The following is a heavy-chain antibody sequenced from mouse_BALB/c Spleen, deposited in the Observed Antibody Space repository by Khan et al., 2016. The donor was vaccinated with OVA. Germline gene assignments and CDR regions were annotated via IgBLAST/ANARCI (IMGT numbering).Heavy chain of an antibody. CDR1: GFSLTDYG. D-gene: IGHD2-10*01. CDR2: IWSDGTT. J-gene: IGHJ4*01. CDR3: DRQPYYHYYIMDY. V-gene: IGHV2-6-1*01. Sequence: VELVESGPGLVAPSQSLSITCTISGFSLTDYGIHWVRQPPGKGLEWLVVIWSDGTTTYNSALKSRLSISKDNSKSQVFLKMNSLQTDDTAMYYCDRQPYYHYYIMDYWGQGTSVTVSS.